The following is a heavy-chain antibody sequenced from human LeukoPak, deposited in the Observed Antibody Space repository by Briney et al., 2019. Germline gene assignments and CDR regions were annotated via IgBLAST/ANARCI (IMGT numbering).Heavy chain of an antibody. CDR2: INWNGGRT. D-gene: IGHD5-12*01. J-gene: IGHJ3*02. V-gene: IGHV3-20*04. CDR1: GFTFDDFG. CDR3: ARKWLSNAFDI. Sequence: GGSLRLSCAASGFTFDDFGMGWVRHAPGKGLEWVSGINWNGGRTGYADSVKGRFTISRDNAKKSLYLQMNSLRAEDTALYYCARKWLSNAFDIWGQGTMVTVSS.